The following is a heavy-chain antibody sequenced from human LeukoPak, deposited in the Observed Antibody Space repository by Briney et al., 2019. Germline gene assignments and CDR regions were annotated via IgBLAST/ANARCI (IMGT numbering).Heavy chain of an antibody. CDR2: IKQDGAEK. D-gene: IGHD3-9*01. J-gene: IGHJ5*02. Sequence: GGSLRLSCAGSGFTLRRYRMNWVREAPGKGLEWLAIIKQDGAEKHYKGSVEGRFTISRDNAKNTLHLQMNSLRAEDTAVYYCAGGSGYLITSWGQGTLVTVSS. CDR3: AGGSGYLITS. CDR1: GFTLRRYR. V-gene: IGHV3-7*01.